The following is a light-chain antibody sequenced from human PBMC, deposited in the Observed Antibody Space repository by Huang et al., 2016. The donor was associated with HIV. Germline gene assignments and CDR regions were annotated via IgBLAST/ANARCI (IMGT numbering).Light chain of an antibody. Sequence: IQMTQSPSSLYASMGDRVTITCRASQTIRNYLNWYQQKPGKAPNLLIFTTSRLEGGVPPRFSGGGSGTEFTLTINSLQPEDFATYYCQQSYSTPLTFGGGTKVEIK. V-gene: IGKV1-39*01. CDR1: QTIRNY. CDR3: QQSYSTPLT. J-gene: IGKJ4*01. CDR2: TTS.